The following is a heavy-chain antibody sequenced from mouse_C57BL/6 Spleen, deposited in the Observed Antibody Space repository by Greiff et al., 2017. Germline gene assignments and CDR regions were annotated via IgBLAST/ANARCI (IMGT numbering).Heavy chain of an antibody. D-gene: IGHD2-5*01. CDR1: GYTFTDYY. J-gene: IGHJ3*01. Sequence: EVQLQQSGPELVKPGASVKISCKASGYTFTDYYMNWVKQSHGKSLEWIGDINPNNGGTSYNQKFKGKATLTVDKSSSTAYMELRSLTSEDSAVYYCARAYYSNLFRFAYWGQGTLVTVSA. CDR3: ARAYYSNLFRFAY. V-gene: IGHV1-26*01. CDR2: INPNNGGT.